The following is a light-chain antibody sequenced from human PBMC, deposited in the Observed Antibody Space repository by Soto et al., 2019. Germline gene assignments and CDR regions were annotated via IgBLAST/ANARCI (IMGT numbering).Light chain of an antibody. Sequence: DIQMTQSPSTLSGSVGDRVTITCRASQTISSWLAWYQQKPGKAPKLLIYKASTLKSGVPSRFRGSGSGTEFTLTINGLQPDDFATYYCQQYDGYSPQTFGQGIKVDIK. CDR1: QTISSW. CDR3: QQYDGYSPQT. V-gene: IGKV1-5*03. CDR2: KAS. J-gene: IGKJ1*01.